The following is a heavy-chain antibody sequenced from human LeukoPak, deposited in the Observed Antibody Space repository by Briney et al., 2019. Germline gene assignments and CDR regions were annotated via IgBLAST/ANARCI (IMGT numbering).Heavy chain of an antibody. D-gene: IGHD5-18*01. Sequence: GASVKVSCKASGYTFTGYYMHWVRQAPGQGLEWMGWINPNSGGTNYAQKFQGRVTMTRDTSIRTAYMELSRLRPDDTAVYYCARGAGMVPDAFDIWGQGTMVTVSS. CDR2: INPNSGGT. CDR3: ARGAGMVPDAFDI. V-gene: IGHV1-2*02. J-gene: IGHJ3*02. CDR1: GYTFTGYY.